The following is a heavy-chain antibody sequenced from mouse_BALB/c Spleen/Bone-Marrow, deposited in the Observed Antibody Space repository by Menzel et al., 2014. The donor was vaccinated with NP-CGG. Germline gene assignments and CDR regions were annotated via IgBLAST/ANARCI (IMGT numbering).Heavy chain of an antibody. CDR1: GYTFSNYW. J-gene: IGHJ2*01. V-gene: IGHV1-5*01. D-gene: IGHD3-1*01. CDR3: TTLARNNFDY. Sequence: EVQLQESGTVLARPGAAVKMSCKASGYTFSNYWMHWIKQRPGQGLEWIGTIHPGNSDTTYNQKFKGKAKLTAVTSTSTVYMELSSLTNEDSAVYYCTTLARNNFDYWGQGTTLTVSS. CDR2: IHPGNSDT.